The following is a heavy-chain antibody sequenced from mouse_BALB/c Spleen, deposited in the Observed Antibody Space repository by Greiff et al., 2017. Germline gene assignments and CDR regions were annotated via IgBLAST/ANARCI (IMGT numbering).Heavy chain of an antibody. V-gene: IGHV3-2*02. CDR1: GYSITSDYA. J-gene: IGHJ2*01. CDR2: ISYSGST. CDR3: ARTDYGVDY. Sequence: EVQLQESGPGLVKPSQSLSLTCTVTGYSITSDYAWNWIRQFPGNKLEWMGYISYSGSTSYNPSLKSRISITRDTSKNQFFLQLNSVTTEDTATYYCARTDYGVDYWGQGTTLTVSS. D-gene: IGHD2-4*01.